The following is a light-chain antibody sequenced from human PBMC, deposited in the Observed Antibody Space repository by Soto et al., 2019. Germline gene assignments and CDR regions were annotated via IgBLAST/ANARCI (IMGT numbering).Light chain of an antibody. CDR3: QQRSSWMWA. V-gene: IGKV3-11*01. CDR1: RSVSIY. Sequence: EIVVTQSPATLSLSPGDRATLSCRASRSVSIYLAWYQQKPGQAHRLLIYDTSHRAAGIPARFSGSGSGTDFTLTISSLEPEDFAIYYCQQRSSWMWAFGQGTRVEVK. J-gene: IGKJ1*01. CDR2: DTS.